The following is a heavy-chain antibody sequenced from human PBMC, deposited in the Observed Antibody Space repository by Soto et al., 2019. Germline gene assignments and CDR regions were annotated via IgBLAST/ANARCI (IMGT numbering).Heavy chain of an antibody. V-gene: IGHV3-23*01. J-gene: IGHJ4*02. Sequence: GGGPKLSRATPGFTLSSTSLSRGPPAPRKGLEWVSTFRESGGTTHYADSVKGRFTVSRDTSKNMLYLQMDSLRAEDTAIYYCAKDSHWAIISPTHDYWGQGTQVTVSS. CDR3: AKDSHWAIISPTHDY. D-gene: IGHD2-2*01. CDR1: GFTLSSTS. CDR2: FRESGGTT.